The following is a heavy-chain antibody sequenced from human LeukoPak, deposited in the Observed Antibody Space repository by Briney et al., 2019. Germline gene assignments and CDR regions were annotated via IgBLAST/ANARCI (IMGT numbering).Heavy chain of an antibody. CDR1: GGTFSSYA. CDR3: ARDFYGSGSSLTRTTEVFDY. Sequence: GASVKVSCKASGGTFSSYAISWVRQAPGQGLEWMGRIIPILGIANYAQKFQGRVTITADKSTSTAYMELSSLRSEDTAVYYCARDFYGSGSSLTRTTEVFDYWGQGTLVTVSS. J-gene: IGHJ4*02. CDR2: IIPILGIA. D-gene: IGHD3-10*01. V-gene: IGHV1-69*04.